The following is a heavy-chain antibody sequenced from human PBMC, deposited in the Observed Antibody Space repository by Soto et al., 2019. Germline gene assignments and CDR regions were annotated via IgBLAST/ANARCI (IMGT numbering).Heavy chain of an antibody. CDR1: GGTFSNYA. V-gene: IGHV1-69*01. Sequence: QVQLVQSGAEVKKPGSSVKVSCKASGGTFSNYAINWVRQAPGQGLEGMGGIIPIFGTANYAQKFQGRVTITADESTSTAYMELSSLRSEDTAVYYCARDTRTYYYDSSGPGSFYGMDVWGQGTTVTVSS. J-gene: IGHJ6*02. CDR3: ARDTRTYYYDSSGPGSFYGMDV. D-gene: IGHD3-22*01. CDR2: IIPIFGTA.